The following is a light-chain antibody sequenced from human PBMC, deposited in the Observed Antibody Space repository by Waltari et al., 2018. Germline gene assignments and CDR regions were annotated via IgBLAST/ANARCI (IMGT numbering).Light chain of an antibody. J-gene: IGLJ2*01. CDR3: SSYRRSDIVG. Sequence: QSALTQPASVSGSPGQSITISCTGTSSDVGGYNYVSWYQHHPGKAPKIMIYDVNDRPSGVSNRFSGSKSGNTASLTISGLQAEDEADYYCSSYRRSDIVGFGGGTKLTVL. V-gene: IGLV2-14*03. CDR2: DVN. CDR1: SSDVGGYNY.